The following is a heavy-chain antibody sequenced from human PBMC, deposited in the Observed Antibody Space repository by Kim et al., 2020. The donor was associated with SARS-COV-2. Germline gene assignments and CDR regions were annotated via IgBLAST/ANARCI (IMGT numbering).Heavy chain of an antibody. J-gene: IGHJ5*02. CDR2: ISHDGNYQ. V-gene: IGHV3-30-3*01. D-gene: IGHD1-20*01. Sequence: GVSLRLSCAASGFTFSSYAMHWVRQAPGKGLEWVAYISHDGNYQYYSDSVKGRFSISRDNSKNILYLQMNSLRPEDTAVYYCARARITGTTPWFDSWGQG. CDR1: GFTFSSYA. CDR3: ARARITGTTPWFDS.